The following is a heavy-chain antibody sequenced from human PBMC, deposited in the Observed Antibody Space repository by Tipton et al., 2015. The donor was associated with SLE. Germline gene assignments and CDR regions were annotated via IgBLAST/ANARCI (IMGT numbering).Heavy chain of an antibody. Sequence: GLVKPSETLSLTCTVSGGSISSYYWSWIRQPPGKGLEWIGYIYYSGSTDYNPSLKSRVTISVDTPKNQFSLKLSSVTAADTAVYYCARGWGSWPYYFDYWGQGTLVTVSS. CDR3: ARGWGSWPYYFDY. CDR1: GGSISSYY. V-gene: IGHV4-59*01. J-gene: IGHJ4*02. CDR2: IYYSGST. D-gene: IGHD6-13*01.